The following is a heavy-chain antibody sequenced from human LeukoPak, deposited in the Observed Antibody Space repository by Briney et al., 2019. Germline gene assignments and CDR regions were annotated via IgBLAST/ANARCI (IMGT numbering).Heavy chain of an antibody. D-gene: IGHD6-6*01. CDR2: IYYSGST. J-gene: IGHJ4*02. CDR1: GGSISSSSYY. Sequence: SETLSLTCTVSGGSISSSSYYWGWIRQPPGKGLEWIGSIYYSGSTYYNPSLKSRVTISVDTSKNQFSLKLSSETAADTAVYYCARMGDSSSSDYWGQGTLVTVSS. V-gene: IGHV4-39*01. CDR3: ARMGDSSSSDY.